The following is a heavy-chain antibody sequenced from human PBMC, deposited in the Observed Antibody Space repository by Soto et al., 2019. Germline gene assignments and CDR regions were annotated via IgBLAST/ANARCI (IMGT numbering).Heavy chain of an antibody. CDR1: GGSINSSDW. J-gene: IGHJ4*02. V-gene: IGHV4-4*02. D-gene: IGHD3-3*01. CDR3: ATGPTILRYDFYY. CDR2: IYHTGST. Sequence: QVQLQESGPGLVKPSGTLSLTCGVSGGSINSSDWWGWVRQPPGKGLEWIGEIYHTGSTYYNPSLKSRVTISVDKSKNQFSLKLRSVTAADTAVYYCATGPTILRYDFYYWGQGTLVTVSS.